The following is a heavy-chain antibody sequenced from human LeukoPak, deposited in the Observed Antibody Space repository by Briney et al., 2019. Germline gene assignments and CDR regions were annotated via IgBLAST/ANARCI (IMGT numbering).Heavy chain of an antibody. Sequence: SGGSLRLSCAAPGFTFSSYSMNWIRQAPGKGLEWVSSISSSTSYIYYADSVKGRFTISKDNAKNSLYLQMNSLRAEDTAVYYCARAGGSTVSHSDYWGQGTLVTVSS. CDR3: ARAGGSTVSHSDY. CDR1: GFTFSSYS. J-gene: IGHJ4*02. V-gene: IGHV3-21*01. D-gene: IGHD4-17*01. CDR2: ISSSTSYI.